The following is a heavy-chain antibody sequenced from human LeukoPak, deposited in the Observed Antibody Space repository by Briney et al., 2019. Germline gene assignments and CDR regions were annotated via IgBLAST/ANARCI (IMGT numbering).Heavy chain of an antibody. V-gene: IGHV3-7*01. Sequence: PGWALRLSCAASGFTFSSYWMSWVRQAPGKGLEWVANIKQDGSEKYYVDSVKGRFTISRDNAKNSLYLQMNSLRAEDTAVYYCARAPTIAVAGPVDYWGQGTLVAVSS. D-gene: IGHD6-19*01. CDR1: GFTFSSYW. CDR2: IKQDGSEK. CDR3: ARAPTIAVAGPVDY. J-gene: IGHJ4*02.